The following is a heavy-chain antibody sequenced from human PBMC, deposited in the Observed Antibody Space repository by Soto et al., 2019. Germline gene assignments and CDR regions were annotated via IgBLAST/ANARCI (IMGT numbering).Heavy chain of an antibody. CDR2: ISAYNGNT. J-gene: IGHJ4*02. D-gene: IGHD3-9*01. V-gene: IGHV1-18*01. CDR3: ARARLDILTGYYTYYFDY. Sequence: ASVKVSFKASGYTFTSYGISWVRQAPGQGLEWMGWISAYNGNTNYAQKLQGRVTMTTDTSTSTAYMELRSLRSDDTAVYYCARARLDILTGYYTYYFDYWGQGTLVTVSS. CDR1: GYTFTSYG.